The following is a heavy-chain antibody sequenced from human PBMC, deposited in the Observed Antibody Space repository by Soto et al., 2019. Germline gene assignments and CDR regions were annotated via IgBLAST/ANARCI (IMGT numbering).Heavy chain of an antibody. J-gene: IGHJ6*02. CDR1: GFTVSSNY. Sequence: EVQLVETGGGLIQHVGSLRLYCAASGFTVSSNYMSWVRQAPGKGLEWVSVIYSGGSTYYADSVKGRFTISRDNSQHTQYLQMHSLRAEDTAVYYCASWGDYDFGSCYAHYWMDVWGQGTTVTVSS. CDR3: ASWGDYDFGSCYAHYWMDV. CDR2: IYSGGST. V-gene: IGHV3-53*02. D-gene: IGHD3-3*01.